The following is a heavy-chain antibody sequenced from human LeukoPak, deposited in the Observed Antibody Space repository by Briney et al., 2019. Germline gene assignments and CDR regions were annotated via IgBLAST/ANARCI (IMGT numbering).Heavy chain of an antibody. CDR3: ARGHWSGYSYNWFDP. CDR1: GYTFTDYY. J-gene: IGHJ5*02. Sequence: ASVKVSCKASGYTFTDYYMHWVRQTTGQGLEWVGWMNPNSGNTGYAQKFQGRVTMTRTTSMSTAYMELNSLRSEDTAVYYCARGHWSGYSYNWFDPWGQGTLVTVSS. CDR2: MNPNSGNT. V-gene: IGHV1-8*02. D-gene: IGHD3-3*01.